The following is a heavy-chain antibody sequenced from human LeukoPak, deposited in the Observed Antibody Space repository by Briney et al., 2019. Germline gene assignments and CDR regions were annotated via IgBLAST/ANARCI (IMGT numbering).Heavy chain of an antibody. V-gene: IGHV3-53*01. CDR3: ARDGEMAQPGAFDI. Sequence: GGSLRLSCAASGFTVSSNYMSWVRQAPGKGLEWVSVIYGGGSTYYADSVKGRFTISRDNSKNTLYLQMNSLRAEDTAVYYCARDGEMAQPGAFDIWGQGTMVTVSS. CDR2: IYGGGST. CDR1: GFTVSSNY. D-gene: IGHD5-24*01. J-gene: IGHJ3*02.